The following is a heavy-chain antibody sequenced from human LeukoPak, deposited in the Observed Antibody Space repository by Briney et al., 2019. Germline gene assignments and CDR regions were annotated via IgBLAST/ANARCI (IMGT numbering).Heavy chain of an antibody. V-gene: IGHV3-7*01. J-gene: IGHJ4*02. CDR3: ARDQGHYYGSGSYYYFDY. CDR1: GFTFSTYW. Sequence: GGSLRLSCAASGFTFSTYWMSWVRQAPGKGLEWVANIKRDGSEKYYVDSLKGRFTISRDNAKNSLYLQMNSLRAENTAVYYCARDQGHYYGSGSYYYFDYWGQGTLVTVSS. D-gene: IGHD3-10*01. CDR2: IKRDGSEK.